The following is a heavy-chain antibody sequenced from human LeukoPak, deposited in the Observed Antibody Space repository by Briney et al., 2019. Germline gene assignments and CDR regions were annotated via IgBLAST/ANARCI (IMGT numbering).Heavy chain of an antibody. Sequence: SETLSLTCTVSGGSISSYYWSWIRQPPGKGLEWIGYIYYSGSTNYNPSLKSRATISADTSKNQFSLKLSSVTAADTAVYYCARSELLGYVTWGQGTLVSVSS. D-gene: IGHD3-10*01. J-gene: IGHJ5*02. CDR2: IYYSGST. V-gene: IGHV4-59*01. CDR3: ARSELLGYVT. CDR1: GGSISSYY.